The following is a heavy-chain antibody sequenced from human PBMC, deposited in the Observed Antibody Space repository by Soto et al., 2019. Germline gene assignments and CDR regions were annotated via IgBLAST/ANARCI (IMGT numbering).Heavy chain of an antibody. J-gene: IGHJ5*02. CDR2: IYYTGIT. V-gene: IGHV4-31*03. D-gene: IGHD2-15*01. CDR1: GGSISSGTYF. Sequence: QVQLQESGPGLVKPSQTLSLTCTVSGGSISSGTYFWSWVRQRPGEGLEWIGNIYYTGITYYNLSLKSRVAISVDTSKNHFSLTLTSLTAADTAIYYCARVLLTPSTNLDRWGQGTLVTVSS. CDR3: ARVLLTPSTNLDR.